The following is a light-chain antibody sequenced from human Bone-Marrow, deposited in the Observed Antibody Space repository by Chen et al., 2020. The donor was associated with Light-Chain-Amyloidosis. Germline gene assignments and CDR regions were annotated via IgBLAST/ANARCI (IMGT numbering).Light chain of an antibody. CDR3: SSYTITNTLV. CDR1: SSDVGGDNH. Sequence: QSALTQPASVSGSPGPSITLSCTGTSSDVGGDNHVSWYQQHPDKAPKLMIYEVTNRPSWVPDRFSGSKSDNTASLTISGLQTEDEADYFCSSYTITNTLVFGSGTMVTVL. V-gene: IGLV2-14*01. J-gene: IGLJ1*01. CDR2: EVT.